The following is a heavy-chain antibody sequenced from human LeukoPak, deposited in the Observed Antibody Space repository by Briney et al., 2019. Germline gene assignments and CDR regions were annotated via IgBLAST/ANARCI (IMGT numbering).Heavy chain of an antibody. D-gene: IGHD5-24*01. Sequence: GGSLRLSCAASGFTVSSNYMSWVRQAPGKGLEWVSVIYSGGSTYYADSVKGRFTISRDNSKNTLYLQMNSLRAEDTAVYYCARARDGYRTDYFDYWGQGTLVTVSS. CDR1: GFTVSSNY. J-gene: IGHJ4*02. V-gene: IGHV3-66*01. CDR2: IYSGGST. CDR3: ARARDGYRTDYFDY.